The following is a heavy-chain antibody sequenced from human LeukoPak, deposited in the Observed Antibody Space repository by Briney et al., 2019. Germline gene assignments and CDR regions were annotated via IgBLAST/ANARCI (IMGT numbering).Heavy chain of an antibody. J-gene: IGHJ4*02. CDR2: ISSSSSYI. D-gene: IGHD3-22*01. CDR3: ARVVGDSSGYPFDY. V-gene: IGHV3-21*01. CDR1: GFTFSYHD. Sequence: GGSLRLSCAASGFTFSYHDMHWVRQAPGKGLEWVSSISSSSSYIYYADSVKGRFTISRDNAKNSLYLQMNRLRAEDTAVYYCARVVGDSSGYPFDYWGQGTLVTVSS.